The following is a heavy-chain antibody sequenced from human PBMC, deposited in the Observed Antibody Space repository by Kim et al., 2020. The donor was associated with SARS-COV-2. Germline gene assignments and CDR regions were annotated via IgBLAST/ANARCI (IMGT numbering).Heavy chain of an antibody. Sequence: SETLSLTCTVSGGSISSYYWSWIRQPPGKGLEWIGYIYYSGSTNYNPSLKSRVTISVDTSKNQFSLKLSSVTAADTAVYYCARHIYDFWSGSYGMDVWGQGTTVTVSS. D-gene: IGHD3-3*01. CDR1: GGSISSYY. J-gene: IGHJ6*02. CDR3: ARHIYDFWSGSYGMDV. V-gene: IGHV4-59*08. CDR2: IYYSGST.